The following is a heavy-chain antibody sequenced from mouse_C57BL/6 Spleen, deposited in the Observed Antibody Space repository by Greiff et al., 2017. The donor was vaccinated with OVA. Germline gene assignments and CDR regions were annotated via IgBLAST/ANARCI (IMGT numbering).Heavy chain of an antibody. Sequence: QVQLQQPGAELVMPGASVKLSCKASGYTFTSYWMHWVKQRPGQGLEWIGEINPSTGGTTYNQKFKAKATLTVDKSSSTAYMQLKSLTSEDSAVYYCARSLIYDGYDYWGQGTTLTVSS. CDR3: ARSLIYDGYDY. D-gene: IGHD2-3*01. CDR1: GYTFTSYW. V-gene: IGHV1-69*01. J-gene: IGHJ2*01. CDR2: INPSTGGT.